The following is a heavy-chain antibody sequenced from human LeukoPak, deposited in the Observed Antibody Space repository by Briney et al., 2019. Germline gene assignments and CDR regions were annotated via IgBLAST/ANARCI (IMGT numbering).Heavy chain of an antibody. V-gene: IGHV1-2*02. CDR2: INPNSSVT. CDR1: GYTFTGYY. Sequence: GASVKVSCKTSGYTFTGYYMHWVRQAPGQGLEGMGWINPNSSVTNYAQRFQGRVTMTRDTSISAAYMELRWLTSDDTAVYYCARERGGNSPFDSWGQGTLVTVSS. J-gene: IGHJ4*02. D-gene: IGHD4-23*01. CDR3: ARERGGNSPFDS.